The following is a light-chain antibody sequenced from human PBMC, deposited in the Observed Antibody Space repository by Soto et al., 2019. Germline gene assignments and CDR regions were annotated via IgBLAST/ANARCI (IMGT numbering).Light chain of an antibody. CDR1: SSDVGTYNL. V-gene: IGLV2-14*02. Sequence: QSALTQPASVSGSPGQSITISCTGSSSDVGTYNLVSWYQQHPGKAPKLIIYRSDQRPSGVPDRFTGSKSGTSASLAISGLRSEDEAVYYCAAWGDSLVFGGGTKLTVL. CDR3: AAWGDSLV. J-gene: IGLJ2*01. CDR2: RSD.